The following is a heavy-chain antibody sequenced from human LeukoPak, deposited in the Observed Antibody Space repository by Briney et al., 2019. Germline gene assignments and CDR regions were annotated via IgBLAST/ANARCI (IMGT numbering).Heavy chain of an antibody. Sequence: PGGSLRLSCRGSGLTLRRDSMNWVRQAPGKGLEGVSSFVSGGSDTYSADSVKGRFTMSRDNAENSLYLQMNNLRGEDTAVYSCARTVVRGVRDAFDVWGQGTLVAVS. CDR3: ARTVVRGVRDAFDV. V-gene: IGHV3-21*01. J-gene: IGHJ3*01. CDR2: FVSGGSDT. D-gene: IGHD3-10*01. CDR1: GLTLRRDS.